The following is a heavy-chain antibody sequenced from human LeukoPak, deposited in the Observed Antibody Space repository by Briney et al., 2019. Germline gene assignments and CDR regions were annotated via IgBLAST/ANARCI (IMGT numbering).Heavy chain of an antibody. CDR1: AYTFTGYY. J-gene: IGHJ4*02. Sequence: ASVKVSCKASAYTFTGYYMHWVRQAPGQGLEWMGWINPDSGGTNYAQKFQGRVTMTRDTSISTAYMEVSRLRSGDTAVYYCAREGSGWYGNFDYWGQGTLVTVSS. V-gene: IGHV1-2*02. CDR3: AREGSGWYGNFDY. CDR2: INPDSGGT. D-gene: IGHD6-19*01.